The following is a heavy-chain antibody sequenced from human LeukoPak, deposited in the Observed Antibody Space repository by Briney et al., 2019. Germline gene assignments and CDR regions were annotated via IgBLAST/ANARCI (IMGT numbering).Heavy chain of an antibody. Sequence: ASVTVSCKASGGTFSSYAISWVRQAPGQGLEWMGGIIPIFGTANYAQKFQGRVTITADESTSTAYMELSSLRSEDTAVYYCARDRDDYVWGGYFDYWGQGNLVTVSS. CDR3: ARDRDDYVWGGYFDY. V-gene: IGHV1-69*13. J-gene: IGHJ4*02. D-gene: IGHD3-16*01. CDR2: IIPIFGTA. CDR1: GGTFSSYA.